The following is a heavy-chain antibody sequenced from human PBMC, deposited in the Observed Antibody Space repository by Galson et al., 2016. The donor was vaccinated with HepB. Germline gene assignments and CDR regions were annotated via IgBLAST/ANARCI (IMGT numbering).Heavy chain of an antibody. CDR1: GYSFSSYW. CDR2: IYPFASET. D-gene: IGHD5-12*01. CDR3: ASLDGYSGYDSIDY. V-gene: IGHV5-51*01. Sequence: QSGADVKKPGESLTIACQCSGYSFSSYWSGCVPQMPGKVLEWMAIIYPFASETRYSPSFQSQVTISAYKSLSTAYLQWSSLKASDSAIYYCASLDGYSGYDSIDYWGQGTLVTVSS. J-gene: IGHJ4*02.